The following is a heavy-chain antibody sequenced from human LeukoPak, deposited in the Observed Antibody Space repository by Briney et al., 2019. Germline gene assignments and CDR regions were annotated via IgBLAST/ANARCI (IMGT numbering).Heavy chain of an antibody. V-gene: IGHV1-18*01. CDR3: AREWEVYSSGWYYY. CDR2: ISAYNGNT. J-gene: IGHJ4*02. D-gene: IGHD6-19*01. CDR1: GYTFTSYG. Sequence: ASVTVSCKSSGYTFTSYGISWVRQAPGQGLEWMGWISAYNGNTNYAQKLQGRVTVTTDTSTSTAYMELRSLRSDDTAVYYCAREWEVYSSGWYYYWGQGTLVTVSS.